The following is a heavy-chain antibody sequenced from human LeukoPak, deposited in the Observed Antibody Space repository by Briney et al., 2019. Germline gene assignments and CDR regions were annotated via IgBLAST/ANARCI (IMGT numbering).Heavy chain of an antibody. V-gene: IGHV3-30*18. D-gene: IGHD3-22*01. Sequence: GGSLRLSCAASGFTFSTYAMHWVRQAPGKGLEWVAVISKDGSNKYYADSVKSRFTISRDNSKNTLYLQMNSLRAEDTAVYYCAKNDYFDSSGYYTYWGQGTLVTVSS. CDR1: GFTFSTYA. CDR3: AKNDYFDSSGYYTY. J-gene: IGHJ4*02. CDR2: ISKDGSNK.